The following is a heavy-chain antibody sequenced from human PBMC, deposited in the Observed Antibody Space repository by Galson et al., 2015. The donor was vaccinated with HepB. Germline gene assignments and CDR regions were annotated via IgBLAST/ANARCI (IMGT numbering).Heavy chain of an antibody. Sequence: SLRLSCAASGFIFSRYAMHWVRQAPGKGLEWVSSINSGSTSIHYADSLRGRVTISRDNTKNSLYLQMNSLQVEDTAVYYCARGGGSFGYWGQGTLVTVSS. CDR1: GFIFSRYA. CDR3: ARGGGSFGY. CDR2: INSGSTSI. V-gene: IGHV3-21*06. J-gene: IGHJ4*02. D-gene: IGHD1-26*01.